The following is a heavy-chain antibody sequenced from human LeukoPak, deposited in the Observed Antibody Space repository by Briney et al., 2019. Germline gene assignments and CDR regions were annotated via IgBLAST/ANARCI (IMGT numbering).Heavy chain of an antibody. CDR3: ARSAIDAFDI. Sequence: SGTLSLTCTDSGGSISGYYWSWIRQPPGKGLECMGHIYNSGSTNYNPSLKSRVSISVDTSKNQFSLKLSSVTAADTAVYYCARSAIDAFDIWGQGTMVTVSS. D-gene: IGHD6-25*01. V-gene: IGHV4-59*08. CDR1: GGSISGYY. J-gene: IGHJ3*02. CDR2: IYNSGST.